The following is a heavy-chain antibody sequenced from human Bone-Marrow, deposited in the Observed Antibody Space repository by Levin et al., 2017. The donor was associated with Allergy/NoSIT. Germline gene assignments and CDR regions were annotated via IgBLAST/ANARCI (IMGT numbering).Heavy chain of an antibody. CDR2: VNPSGGGT. CDR1: GYTFTNSY. CDR3: ARDDWLDI. J-gene: IGHJ5*02. V-gene: IGHV1-46*01. Sequence: ASVKVSCKTSGYTFTNSYIHWIRQAPGQGLEWLGIVNPSGGGTTYAQNFQGRITMTRDTSTSAVYMELRTLGPDDTAVYFCARDDWLDIWGQGTLVTVSS.